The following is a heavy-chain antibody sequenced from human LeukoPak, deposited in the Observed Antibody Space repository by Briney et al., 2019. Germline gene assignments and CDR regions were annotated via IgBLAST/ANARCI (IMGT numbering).Heavy chain of an antibody. V-gene: IGHV3-74*01. CDR1: GFTFSSYW. CDR2: VNGDGGTT. J-gene: IGHJ4*02. D-gene: IGHD6-6*01. CDR3: TRAMYTSSSLFDY. Sequence: GGSLRLSCAGSGFTFSSYWMHWVRQAPGKGLVWVSRVNGDGGTTNYADSVKGRFTISRDNAKNTLYLQMNSLRAEDTAVYYCTRAMYTSSSLFDYWGQGTPVTVSS.